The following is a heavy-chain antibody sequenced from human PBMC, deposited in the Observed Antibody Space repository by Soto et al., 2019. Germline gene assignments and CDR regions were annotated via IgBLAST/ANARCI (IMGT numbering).Heavy chain of an antibody. V-gene: IGHV4-4*07. CDR1: CGSISRYY. CDR2: IYTSGST. D-gene: IGHD1-1*01. Sequence: PSETLSLTCTVSCGSISRYYWSWIRQPAGKGLEWIGRIYTSGSTNYNPSLKSRVTMSVDTSKNQFSLKLSSVTAADTAVYYCERVPLRPWRSWFDPWGQGAMVAVSS. CDR3: ERVPLRPWRSWFDP. J-gene: IGHJ5*02.